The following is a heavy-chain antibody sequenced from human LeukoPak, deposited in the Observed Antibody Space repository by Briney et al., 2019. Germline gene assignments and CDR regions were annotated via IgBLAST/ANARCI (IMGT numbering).Heavy chain of an antibody. J-gene: IGHJ3*02. Sequence: PSETLSLTCTVSGGSISSYYWSWIRQPPGKGLEWIGSMYYSGSTNYKPSLKSRVTISVDTSKDQFSLKLSSVTAVDTAVYYCARHAYYYDRSGSYEAFDIWGQGTMVTVSS. CDR2: MYYSGST. V-gene: IGHV4-59*08. CDR1: GGSISSYY. CDR3: ARHAYYYDRSGSYEAFDI. D-gene: IGHD3-22*01.